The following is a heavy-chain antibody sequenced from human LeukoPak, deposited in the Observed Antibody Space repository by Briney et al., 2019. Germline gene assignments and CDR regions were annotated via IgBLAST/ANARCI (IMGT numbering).Heavy chain of an antibody. V-gene: IGHV4-59*01. J-gene: IGHJ4*02. CDR3: ARSYRVAQCDYFDY. Sequence: SETLSLTCTVSGGSITSYCWSWIRQPPGKGLEWIGYIYYSGSTNYNPSLKSRVTISVDTSKNQFSLKLSSVTAADTAVYYCARSYRVAQCDYFDYWGQGTLVTVSS. CDR2: IYYSGST. CDR1: GGSITSYC. D-gene: IGHD1-14*01.